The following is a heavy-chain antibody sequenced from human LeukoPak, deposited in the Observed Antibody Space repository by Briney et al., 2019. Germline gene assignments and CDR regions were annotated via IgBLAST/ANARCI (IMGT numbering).Heavy chain of an antibody. CDR1: GFTFSTYW. CDR2: IKQDGSQK. J-gene: IGHJ4*02. D-gene: IGHD6-13*01. Sequence: GGSLRLSCAVSGFTFSTYWMSWVRQAPGKGLEWVANIKQDGSQKYYVHSVKGRFTISRDNSKNTLYLQMNSLRAEDTAVYYCAKERAGGIAAAGTTGLNYWGQGTLVTVSS. CDR3: AKERAGGIAAAGTTGLNY. V-gene: IGHV3-7*03.